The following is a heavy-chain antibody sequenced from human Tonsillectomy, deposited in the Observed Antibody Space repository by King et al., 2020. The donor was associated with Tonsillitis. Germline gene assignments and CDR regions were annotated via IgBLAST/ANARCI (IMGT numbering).Heavy chain of an antibody. V-gene: IGHV1-69*01. J-gene: IGHJ4*02. Sequence: VQLVQSGAEVKKPGSSVKVSFKASGGTFSSDAISWVRQAPGLGVEWMGGIITIFDTANYAKNFQGRVTITAGESTTTAYMEVSSLRSEDTAVYYCARGYCSSTSCSYFDSWGQGTLVTVSS. CDR1: GGTFSSDA. D-gene: IGHD2-2*01. CDR3: ARGYCSSTSCSYFDS. CDR2: IITIFDTA.